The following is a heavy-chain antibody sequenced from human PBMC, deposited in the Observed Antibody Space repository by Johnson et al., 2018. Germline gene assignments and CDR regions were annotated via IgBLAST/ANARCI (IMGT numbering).Heavy chain of an antibody. CDR2: ISGSGGNT. D-gene: IGHD2-15*01. J-gene: IGHJ3*02. CDR3: ARGGIVVVVAATSFDI. V-gene: IGHV3-48*04. CDR1: GFSFSSYG. Sequence: VQLVQSGGGVVQPGRSLRLSCAASGFSFSSYGMSWVRQAPGKGLEWVSHISGSGGNTYYPDSVKGRFTISRDNAKNSLYLQMNSLRAEDTAVYYCARGGIVVVVAATSFDIWGQGTMVTVSS.